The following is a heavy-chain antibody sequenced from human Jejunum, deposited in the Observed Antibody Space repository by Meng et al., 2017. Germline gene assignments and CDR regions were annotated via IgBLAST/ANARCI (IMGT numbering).Heavy chain of an antibody. D-gene: IGHD2-15*01. CDR1: GYSFITYY. CDR3: ARSHRYCSGGSCYSEDAFDI. Sequence: GESLKISCKGSGYSFITYYIAWVRQMPGRGLEWLGINYPGDSDTRYRPSFQGQVTISVDKSISTAYLQWSSLKASDTAMYYCARSHRYCSGGSCYSEDAFDIWGQGTMVTVSS. CDR2: NYPGDSDT. J-gene: IGHJ3*02. V-gene: IGHV5-51*01.